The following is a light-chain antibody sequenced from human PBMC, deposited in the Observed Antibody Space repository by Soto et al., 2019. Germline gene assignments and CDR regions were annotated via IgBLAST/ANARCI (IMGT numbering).Light chain of an antibody. J-gene: IGKJ4*01. Sequence: DIEMTQSPSSLSASVGDRVTITCRASLGIIDYLAWYQQKPGKVPKLLIYAASTLQTGVPSRFSGSGSRTDFTLIISNLQPEDVATYYCQKYNSAPLTFGGGTKVEIK. CDR1: LGIIDY. CDR2: AAS. CDR3: QKYNSAPLT. V-gene: IGKV1-27*01.